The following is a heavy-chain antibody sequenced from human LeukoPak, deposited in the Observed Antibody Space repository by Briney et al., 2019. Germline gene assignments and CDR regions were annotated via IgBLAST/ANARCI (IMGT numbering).Heavy chain of an antibody. CDR2: IIPIFGTA. CDR3: AGRGYRSSRGRNYYYYGMDV. J-gene: IGHJ6*04. D-gene: IGHD6-13*01. Sequence: ASVKVSCKASGGTFSSYAISWVRQAPGQGLEWMGGIIPIFGTANYAQKFQGRVTITADESTSTAYMELSSLRSEDTAVYYCAGRGYRSSRGRNYYYYGMDVWGKGPTVTVSS. V-gene: IGHV1-69*13. CDR1: GGTFSSYA.